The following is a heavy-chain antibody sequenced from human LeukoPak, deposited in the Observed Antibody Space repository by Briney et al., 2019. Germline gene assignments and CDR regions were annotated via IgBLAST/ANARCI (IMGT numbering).Heavy chain of an antibody. Sequence: PGGSLRLSCAASGFTFSSYDMNWVRQAPGKGLEWVSSISSSSTYIYYADSVKGRFTISRDNAKTSLHLQMNSLRAEDTAVYYCARDTVTTNYYYYMYVWGKVTTVTASS. CDR2: ISSSSTYI. D-gene: IGHD4-17*01. V-gene: IGHV3-21*01. CDR1: GFTFSSYD. CDR3: ARDTVTTNYYYYMYV. J-gene: IGHJ6*03.